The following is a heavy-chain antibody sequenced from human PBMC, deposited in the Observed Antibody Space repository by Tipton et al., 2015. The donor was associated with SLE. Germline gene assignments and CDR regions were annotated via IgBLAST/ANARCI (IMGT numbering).Heavy chain of an antibody. Sequence: VQLVQSGGGLVQPGGSLRLSCAASRFTFSSYEMNWVRQAPGRGLEWISYISSSGNTIYYAVSMKGRFTISRDNANNSLFLQMNSLRAEDTAVYYCAREGLRLWGAFDIWGQGTMVTVSS. CDR3: AREGLRLWGAFDI. D-gene: IGHD4/OR15-4a*01. V-gene: IGHV3-48*03. CDR2: ISSSGNTI. J-gene: IGHJ3*02. CDR1: RFTFSSYE.